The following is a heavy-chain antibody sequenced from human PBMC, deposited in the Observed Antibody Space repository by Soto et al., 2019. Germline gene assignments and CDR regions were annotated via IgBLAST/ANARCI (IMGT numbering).Heavy chain of an antibody. CDR1: GFTFSNAW. Sequence: GGSLRLSCAASGFTFSNAWMIWVRQATGKGLEWVGRIKSKTDGGTTDYAAPVKGRFTISRDDSKNTLYLQMNSLKTEDTAVYYCTTVPAFYDFWSGYFHDAFDIWGQGTMVTVSS. D-gene: IGHD3-3*01. CDR3: TTVPAFYDFWSGYFHDAFDI. CDR2: IKSKTDGGTT. J-gene: IGHJ3*02. V-gene: IGHV3-15*01.